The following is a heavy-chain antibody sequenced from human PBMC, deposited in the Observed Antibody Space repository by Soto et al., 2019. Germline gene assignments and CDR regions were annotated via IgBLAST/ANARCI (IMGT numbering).Heavy chain of an antibody. CDR2: ISISKGKT. CDR1: GYTFLNYD. J-gene: IGHJ6*02. D-gene: IGHD5-12*01. CDR3: GRKGYIGNFGLDV. V-gene: IGHV1-18*01. Sequence: QVQLVQSGAEVKRPGASVKVSCKASGYTFLNYDVAWVRRAPGQGLEWLGWISISKGKTYYEQRLQGRVTMTTDTATTTAYMEVTSLRSDDTAVYFCGRKGYIGNFGLDVWGQGPTVPVSS.